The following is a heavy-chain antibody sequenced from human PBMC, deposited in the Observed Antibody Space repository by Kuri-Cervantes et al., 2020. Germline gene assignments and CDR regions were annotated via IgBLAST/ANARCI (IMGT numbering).Heavy chain of an antibody. CDR1: GFTFSSYG. D-gene: IGHD7-27*01. J-gene: IGHJ4*02. Sequence: GGSLRLSCAASGFTFSSYGMHWVRQAPGKGLEYVAFISSDGSNKWFTDSVKGRFTFSRDNSKNTLYLQMDSLRAEDTAVYYCAKDFPLTGTLDYWGQGTLVTVSS. V-gene: IGHV3-30*18. CDR3: AKDFPLTGTLDY. CDR2: ISSDGSNK.